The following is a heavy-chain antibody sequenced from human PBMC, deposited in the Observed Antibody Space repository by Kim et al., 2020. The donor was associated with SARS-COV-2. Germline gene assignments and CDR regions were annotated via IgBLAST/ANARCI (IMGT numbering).Heavy chain of an antibody. CDR2: ISPGDSET. Sequence: GESLKISCKGSGYSFSDYWIGWVRQMPGKGLEWMGIISPGDSETRYSPSLQGQVTISADKSISTAYLQWSSLKASDTAMYYCARKDKYGFVNYFDYWGQGTQVTISS. J-gene: IGHJ4*02. V-gene: IGHV5-51*01. D-gene: IGHD2-8*01. CDR1: GYSFSDYW. CDR3: ARKDKYGFVNYFDY.